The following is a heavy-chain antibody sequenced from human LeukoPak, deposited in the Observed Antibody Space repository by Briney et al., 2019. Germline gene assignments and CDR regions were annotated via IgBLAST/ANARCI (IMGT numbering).Heavy chain of an antibody. D-gene: IGHD3-3*01. Sequence: GGSLRLSCAASGFTFSSYAMSWVRQAPGKGLEWVSAISGSGGSTYYADSVKGRFTISRDNSKNTLYLQMNSLRAEDTAVYYCAKAGGTIFAAYCYYMDVWGKGTTVTVSS. CDR1: GFTFSSYA. CDR3: AKAGGTIFAAYCYYMDV. J-gene: IGHJ6*03. V-gene: IGHV3-23*01. CDR2: ISGSGGST.